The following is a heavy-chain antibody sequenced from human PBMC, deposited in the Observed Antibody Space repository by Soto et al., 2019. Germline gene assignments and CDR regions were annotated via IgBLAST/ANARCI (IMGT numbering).Heavy chain of an antibody. J-gene: IGHJ3*02. CDR2: ISYDGSNK. CDR1: GFTFSSYG. D-gene: IGHD3-3*01. V-gene: IGHV3-30*18. CDR3: AKEIGYMYDFWGGRPNAFDI. Sequence: QVQLVESGGGVVQPGRSLRLSCAASGFTFSSYGMHWVRQAPGKGLEWVAVISYDGSNKYYADSVKGRFTISRDNSKNTLYLQMNSLRAEDTAVYYCAKEIGYMYDFWGGRPNAFDIWGQGTMVTVSS.